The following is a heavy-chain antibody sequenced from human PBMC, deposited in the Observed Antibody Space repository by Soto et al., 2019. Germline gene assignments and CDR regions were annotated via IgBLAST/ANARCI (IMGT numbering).Heavy chain of an antibody. D-gene: IGHD6-6*01. CDR1: GFTFSNYA. J-gene: IGHJ4*02. V-gene: IGHV3-23*01. CDR2: IAGGADTT. Sequence: PGGSLRLSCAASGFTFSNYAMSWVRQAPGKGLEWVSVIAGGADTTFYADSVKGRFTISRDNSKKTLYLQMNSLRADDTAVYYCAKKRAGSSSLFDYWGQGTLVTVSS. CDR3: AKKRAGSSSLFDY.